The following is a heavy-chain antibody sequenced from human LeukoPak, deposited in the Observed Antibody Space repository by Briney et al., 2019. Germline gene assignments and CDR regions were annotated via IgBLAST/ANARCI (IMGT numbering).Heavy chain of an antibody. CDR2: IRYNGSNK. CDR3: AKTGCSSTSCQAYYYYYMDV. J-gene: IGHJ6*03. CDR1: GFTFSSYG. D-gene: IGHD2-2*01. V-gene: IGHV3-30*02. Sequence: GGSLRLSCAASGFTFSSYGMHWVRQAPGKGLEWVAFIRYNGSNKYYADSVKGRFTISRDNSKNTLYLQMNSLRAEDTAVYYCAKTGCSSTSCQAYYYYYMDVWGKGTTVTVSS.